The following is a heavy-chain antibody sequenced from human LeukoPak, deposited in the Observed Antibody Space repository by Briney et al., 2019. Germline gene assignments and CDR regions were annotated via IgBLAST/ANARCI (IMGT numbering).Heavy chain of an antibody. V-gene: IGHV3-74*01. J-gene: IGHJ4*02. CDR3: ARDPTFSSYYFDY. CDR2: INTDGSST. D-gene: IGHD6-6*01. CDR1: GFTFSSYW. Sequence: GGSLRLSCAASGFTFSSYWMHWVRQAPGKGLVWVSRINTDGSSTSYADSVKGRFTISRDNAKNTLYLQMNSLRAEDTAVYYCARDPTFSSYYFDYWGQGTLVTVSS.